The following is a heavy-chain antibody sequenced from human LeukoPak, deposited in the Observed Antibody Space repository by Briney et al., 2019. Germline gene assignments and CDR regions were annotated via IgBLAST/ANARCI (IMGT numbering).Heavy chain of an antibody. CDR1: GFTFNSYA. CDR2: ISGGGVNT. Sequence: GGSLRFSCAASGFTFNSYAMTWVRQAPGKGLEWVSAISGGGVNTYYADSAKGRFTISRDNSKNMLYLQMNSLRAEDTAVYYCAKTLGYSGYFSPWGQGTLVTVSS. D-gene: IGHD3-22*01. V-gene: IGHV3-23*01. J-gene: IGHJ5*02. CDR3: AKTLGYSGYFSP.